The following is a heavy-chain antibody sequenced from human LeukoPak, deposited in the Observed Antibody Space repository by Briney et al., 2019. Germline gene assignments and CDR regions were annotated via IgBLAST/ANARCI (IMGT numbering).Heavy chain of an antibody. D-gene: IGHD3-22*01. CDR1: GYTFNSYG. CDR3: ARGPAKITMIVVATLDY. V-gene: IGHV1-18*01. J-gene: IGHJ4*02. CDR2: ISAYNGNT. Sequence: ASVKVSCKASGYTFNSYGISWVRQAPGQGLEWMGWISAYNGNTKYAQKLQGRVTMTTGTSTSTAYMEMRSLRSDDTAVYYCARGPAKITMIVVATLDYWGQGTLVTVSS.